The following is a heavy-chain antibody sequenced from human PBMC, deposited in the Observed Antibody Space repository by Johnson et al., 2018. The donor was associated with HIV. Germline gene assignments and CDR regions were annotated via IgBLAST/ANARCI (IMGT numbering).Heavy chain of an antibody. CDR1: GFTFDDYA. V-gene: IGHV3-9*01. J-gene: IGHJ3*02. D-gene: IGHD2-21*02. CDR3: ARAPRAFCGGDCYSGAFDI. Sequence: VQLVESGGGLVQPGRSLRLSCAASGFTFDDYAMHWVRQAPGKGLEWVSGISWNSGSIGYADSVKGRFTISRDNAKNSLYLQMNSLRAEDTAVYYCARAPRAFCGGDCYSGAFDIWGQGTMVTVSS. CDR2: ISWNSGSI.